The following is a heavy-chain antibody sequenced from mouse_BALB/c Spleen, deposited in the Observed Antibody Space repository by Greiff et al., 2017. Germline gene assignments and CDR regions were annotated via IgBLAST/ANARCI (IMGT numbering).Heavy chain of an antibody. CDR1: GFTFSDYG. Sequence: EVKLQESGGGLVQPGGSRKLSCAASGFTFSDYGMEWVRQAPGKGPEWVAFISNLAYSIYYADTVTGRFTISRENAKNTLYLEMSSLRSEDTAMYYCARVDGYYYAMDYWGQGTSVTVSS. D-gene: IGHD2-3*01. CDR2: ISNLAYSI. J-gene: IGHJ4*01. V-gene: IGHV5-15*02. CDR3: ARVDGYYYAMDY.